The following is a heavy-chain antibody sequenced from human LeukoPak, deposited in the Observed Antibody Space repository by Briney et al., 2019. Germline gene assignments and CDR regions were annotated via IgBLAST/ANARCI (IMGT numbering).Heavy chain of an antibody. D-gene: IGHD1-14*01. CDR2: ISSSGNTV. V-gene: IGHV3-48*03. J-gene: IGHJ4*02. CDR1: GFTFSSYE. Sequence: GGSLRLSCAVSGFTFSSYEMNWVRQAPGKGLEWVSYISSSGNTVYYPDSVKGRFTISRDNANNSLYLQMNSLRGEDTAVYYCARDRITGFDYWGQGTLVTVSS. CDR3: ARDRITGFDY.